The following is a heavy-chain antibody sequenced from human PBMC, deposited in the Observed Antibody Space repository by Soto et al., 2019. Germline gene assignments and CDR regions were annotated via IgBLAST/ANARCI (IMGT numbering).Heavy chain of an antibody. J-gene: IGHJ4*02. Sequence: GGSLRLSCAASGFTFSSYAMSWVRQAPGKGLEWVSAISGSGGSTYYADSVKGRFTISRDNSKNTLYLQMNSLGAEDTAVYYGAKVRRNVVVVAATRGVKAPFDYWGQGTLVTVSS. CDR2: ISGSGGST. CDR1: GFTFSSYA. D-gene: IGHD2-15*01. V-gene: IGHV3-23*01. CDR3: AKVRRNVVVVAATRGVKAPFDY.